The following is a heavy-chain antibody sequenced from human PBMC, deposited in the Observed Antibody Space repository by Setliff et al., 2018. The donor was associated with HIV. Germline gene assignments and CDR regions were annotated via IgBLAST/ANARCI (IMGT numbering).Heavy chain of an antibody. D-gene: IGHD2-15*01. CDR2: IYPGDSDT. J-gene: IGHJ4*02. V-gene: IGHV5-51*01. CDR1: GYKFTNYW. CDR3: ARVDCSGGSCYSPAY. Sequence: GESLKISCTGSGYKFTNYWIGWVRQMPGKGLQYMGIIYPGDSDTNYNPSLKSRVTISLDTSKNHFSLNLTSVTAADTAVYYCARVDCSGGSCYSPAYWGQGTLVTVSS.